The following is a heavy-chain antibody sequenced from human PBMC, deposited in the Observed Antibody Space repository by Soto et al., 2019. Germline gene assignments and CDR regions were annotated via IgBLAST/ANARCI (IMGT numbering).Heavy chain of an antibody. CDR3: ARGTGDGPFDF. J-gene: IGHJ4*02. CDR2: INAGYGNT. Sequence: ASVKVSCKASGYTFSSYAMHWVRQAPGQRLEWMGWINAGYGNTKSSQKFQDRVTISRDTSASTAYMELTSLRSEDTAVYYCARGTGDGPFDFWGQGTLVTVSS. CDR1: GYTFSSYA. V-gene: IGHV1-3*01. D-gene: IGHD7-27*01.